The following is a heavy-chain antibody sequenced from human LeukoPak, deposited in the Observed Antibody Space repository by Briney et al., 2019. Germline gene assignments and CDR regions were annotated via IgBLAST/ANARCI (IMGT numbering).Heavy chain of an antibody. J-gene: IGHJ4*02. CDR1: GGSISSYY. CDR3: ARDPPNNYYGSSGFFDY. D-gene: IGHD3-22*01. V-gene: IGHV4-59*01. CDR2: IYYSGST. Sequence: SETLSLTCTVSGGSISSYYWSWIRQPPGKGLEWIGYIYYSGSTNYNPSLKSRVTISVDTSKNQFSLKLSSVTAADTAVYYCARDPPNNYYGSSGFFDYWGQGTLVTVSS.